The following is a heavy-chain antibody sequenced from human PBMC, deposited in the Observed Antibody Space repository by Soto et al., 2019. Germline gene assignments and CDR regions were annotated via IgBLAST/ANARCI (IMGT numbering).Heavy chain of an antibody. CDR3: ASTSSSALKGPFDI. CDR1: GYTFTSYY. Sequence: ASVKVSCKASGYTFTSYYMHWVRQAPGQGLEWMGIINPSGGSTSYAQKFQGTVTITRPTSPSTVYMELSSLRSEDTAAYSFASTSSSALKGPFDIWGQGTMVTVSS. J-gene: IGHJ3*02. D-gene: IGHD2-2*01. V-gene: IGHV1-46*01. CDR2: INPSGGST.